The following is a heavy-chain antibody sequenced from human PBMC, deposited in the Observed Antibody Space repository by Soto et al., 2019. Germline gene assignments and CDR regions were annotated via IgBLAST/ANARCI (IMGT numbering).Heavy chain of an antibody. V-gene: IGHV3-21*01. D-gene: IGHD2-2*01. CDR1: GFAFNNYG. CDR2: ISKSDYT. CDR3: AREDSIIIPALSDF. J-gene: IGHJ4*02. Sequence: GGSLRLSCTVSGFAFNNYGINWVRQAPGKGLEWVSSISKSDYTYYSDSVKGRFTISRDNAKNSVSLQMNTLRVEDTAVYYCAREDSIIIPALSDFWGQGTLVTVSS.